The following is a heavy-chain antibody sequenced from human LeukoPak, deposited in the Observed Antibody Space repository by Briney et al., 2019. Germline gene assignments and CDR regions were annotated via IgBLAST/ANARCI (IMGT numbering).Heavy chain of an antibody. J-gene: IGHJ4*02. CDR2: IYYSGST. V-gene: IGHV4-59*01. Sequence: SETLSLTCTASGGSISSYYWSWIRQPPGKGLEWIGYIYYSGSTNYNPSLKSRVTISVDTSKNQFSLKLSSVTAADTAVYYCATSVVVVIPYYFDYWGQGTLVTVSS. CDR3: ATSVVVVIPYYFDY. CDR1: GGSISSYY. D-gene: IGHD3-22*01.